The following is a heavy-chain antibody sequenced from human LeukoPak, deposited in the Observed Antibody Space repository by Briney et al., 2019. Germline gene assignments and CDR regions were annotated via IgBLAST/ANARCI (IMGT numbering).Heavy chain of an antibody. J-gene: IGHJ4*02. Sequence: AXVKVSCKASGYTFTTYGISWVRQAPGQGLEWMGWISPYNGNTNYAQKLQGRVTMTTDTYTSTAYMELRSLRSDDTAVYYCARDRAVVVAATDYWGQGTLVTVSS. CDR1: GYTFTTYG. CDR3: ARDRAVVVAATDY. D-gene: IGHD2-15*01. CDR2: ISPYNGNT. V-gene: IGHV1-18*01.